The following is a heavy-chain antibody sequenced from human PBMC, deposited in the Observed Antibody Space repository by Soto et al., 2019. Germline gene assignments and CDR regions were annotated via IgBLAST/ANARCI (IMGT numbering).Heavy chain of an antibody. D-gene: IGHD4-17*01. CDR1: DYTFTNYD. Sequence: QVQLVQSGAEVKKPGASVIISCKASDYTFTNYDFNWVRQAPGQGLEWMGWISTGNGNTKYAQTFQGRATMTTDTATTTAYMELRSLTSADTAVYYCARWATVTNDFWGQGTRVTVSS. CDR3: ARWATVTNDF. V-gene: IGHV1-18*01. J-gene: IGHJ4*02. CDR2: ISTGNGNT.